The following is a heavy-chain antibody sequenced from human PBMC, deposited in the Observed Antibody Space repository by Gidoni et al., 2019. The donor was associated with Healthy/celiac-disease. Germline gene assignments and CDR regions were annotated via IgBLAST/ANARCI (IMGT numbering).Heavy chain of an antibody. CDR1: GFPFDDYG. D-gene: IGHD5-12*01. Sequence: EVLLVESGGGVVRKGGSLRRSCAASGFPFDDYGMSWVRQAPGKGLECVSGINWNGGSTGYADSVKGRFTISRDNAKNSLYLQMNSLRAEDTALYYCARGELWLRFYFDYWGQGTLVTVSS. CDR3: ARGELWLRFYFDY. J-gene: IGHJ4*02. CDR2: INWNGGST. V-gene: IGHV3-20*04.